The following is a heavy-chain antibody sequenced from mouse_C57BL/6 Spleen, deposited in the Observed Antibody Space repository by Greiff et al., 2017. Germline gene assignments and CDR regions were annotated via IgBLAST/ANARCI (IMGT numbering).Heavy chain of an antibody. V-gene: IGHV1-58*01. CDR2: IYIGNGYT. D-gene: IGHD2-4*01. CDR3: ARGGRDYYGYFDV. J-gene: IGHJ1*03. CDR1: GYTFTSYG. Sequence: VHVKQSGAELVRPGSSVKMSCKTSGYTFTSYGINWVKQRPGQGLEWIGYIYIGNGYTEYNEKFKGKATLTSDTSSSTAYMQLSSLTSEDSAIYFCARGGRDYYGYFDVWGTGTTVTVSS.